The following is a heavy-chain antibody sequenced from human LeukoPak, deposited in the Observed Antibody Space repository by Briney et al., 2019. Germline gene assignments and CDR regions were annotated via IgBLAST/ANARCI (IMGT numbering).Heavy chain of an antibody. CDR2: ISHTGST. V-gene: IGHV4-4*02. CDR1: NGPITSTKW. CDR3: ASSSLVVVVTYGFDI. D-gene: IGHD2-21*01. Sequence: SETLSLTCTVSNGPITSTKWWSWVRQPPGKGLEWIGKISHTGSTNYNPSFNSRVTMSVDKSKNQFSLNLKSVTAADTALYYCASSSLVVVVTYGFDIWGRGTAVTVSS. J-gene: IGHJ3*02.